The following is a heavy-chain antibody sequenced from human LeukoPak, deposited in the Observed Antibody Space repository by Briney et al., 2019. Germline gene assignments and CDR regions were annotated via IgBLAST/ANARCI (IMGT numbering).Heavy chain of an antibody. CDR3: ARDERRFMIMFGGALDF. D-gene: IGHD3-16*01. CDR1: GYTFTSYG. V-gene: IGHV1-18*01. J-gene: IGHJ4*02. Sequence: AASVKVSCNASGYTFTSYGISWVRQAPGQGLEWMGWISDYNGNTNYAQKLQGRVTMTTDRSTSTAYIELRSLRSDDTAVYYCARDERRFMIMFGGALDFWGQGTLVTVSS. CDR2: ISDYNGNT.